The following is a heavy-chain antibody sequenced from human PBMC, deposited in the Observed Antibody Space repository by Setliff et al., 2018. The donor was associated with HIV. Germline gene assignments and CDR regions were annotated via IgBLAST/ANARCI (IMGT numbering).Heavy chain of an antibody. V-gene: IGHV4-39*07. D-gene: IGHD6-6*01. Sequence: SETLSLTCTVSGDSISSGGYYWGWIRQPPGKGLEWIGSIYYSGGTYYNPSLKSRITMSIDTSKNQFSLKLRSVTAADTAVYYCVRAEYSSSSDWFAPWGQGALVTVSS. CDR3: VRAEYSSSSDWFAP. CDR2: IYYSGGT. CDR1: GDSISSGGYY. J-gene: IGHJ5*02.